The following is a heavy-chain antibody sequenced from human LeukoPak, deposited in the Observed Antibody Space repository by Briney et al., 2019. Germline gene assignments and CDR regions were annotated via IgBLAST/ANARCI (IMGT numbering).Heavy chain of an antibody. CDR1: GYSFTTYT. D-gene: IGHD3-16*02. J-gene: IGHJ4*02. Sequence: GASVKVSCKASGYSFTTYTFNWVRQAPGQGLEWLGWISANNGNTKYAQKFQGRVTMTTDTSTSTAYMDLRSLRSDDTAVYYCARDDASFMITFGGVVAERKIDYWGQGTLVTVSS. CDR3: ARDDASFMITFGGVVAERKIDY. V-gene: IGHV1-18*01. CDR2: ISANNGNT.